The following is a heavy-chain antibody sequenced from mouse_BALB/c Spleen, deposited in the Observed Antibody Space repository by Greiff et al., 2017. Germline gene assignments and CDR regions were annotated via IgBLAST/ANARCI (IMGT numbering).Heavy chain of an antibody. D-gene: IGHD2-14*01. CDR1: GFSLTSYG. V-gene: IGHV2-9*02. Sequence: QVHVKQSGPGLVAPSQSLSITCTVSGFSLTSYGVHWVRQPPGKGLEWLGVIWAGGSTNYNSALMSRLSISKDNSKSQVFLKMNSLQTDDTAMYYCARGVRQYAMDYWGQGTSVTVSS. J-gene: IGHJ4*01. CDR3: ARGVRQYAMDY. CDR2: IWAGGST.